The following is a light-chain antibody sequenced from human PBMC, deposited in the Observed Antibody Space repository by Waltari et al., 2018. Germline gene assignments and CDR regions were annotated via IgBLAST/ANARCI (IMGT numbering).Light chain of an antibody. V-gene: IGKV1-9*01. CDR2: SAS. CDR3: QHFNSYPYT. Sequence: IQLTQSPPSLSASVGARVPITCRASQGINNYLAWYQQKAGKPPTLLIYSASTLQSGVPSRFSGSGSGSDFTLTISSLQPEDFATYYCQHFNSYPYTFGQGTKLEIK. CDR1: QGINNY. J-gene: IGKJ2*01.